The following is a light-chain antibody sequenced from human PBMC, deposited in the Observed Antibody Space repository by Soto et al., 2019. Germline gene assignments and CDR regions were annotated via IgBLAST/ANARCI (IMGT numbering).Light chain of an antibody. Sequence: QVVLTQPPSVCGAPGQRVTISCTGSSSNIGAGYDVHWYQQLPGTAPKLLIYGNSNRPSGVPDRFSGSKSGTSASLAITGLQAEDEADYYCQSYDSSLSAHVVFGGGTKVTVL. V-gene: IGLV1-40*01. CDR3: QSYDSSLSAHVV. J-gene: IGLJ2*01. CDR1: SSNIGAGYD. CDR2: GNS.